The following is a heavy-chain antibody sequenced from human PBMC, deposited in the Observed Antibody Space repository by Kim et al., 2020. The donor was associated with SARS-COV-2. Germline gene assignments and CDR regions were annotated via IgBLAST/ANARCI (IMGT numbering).Heavy chain of an antibody. J-gene: IGHJ1*01. V-gene: IGHV4-39*01. CDR1: GGSISSSSYY. Sequence: SETLSLTCTVSGGSISSSSYYWGWIRQPPGKGLEWIGSIYYSGSTYYNPSLKSRVTISVDTSKNQFSLKLSSVTAADTAVYYCARPPYCGGDCYTTPRYFQHWGQGTLVPVSS. CDR3: ARPPYCGGDCYTTPRYFQH. D-gene: IGHD2-21*02. CDR2: IYYSGST.